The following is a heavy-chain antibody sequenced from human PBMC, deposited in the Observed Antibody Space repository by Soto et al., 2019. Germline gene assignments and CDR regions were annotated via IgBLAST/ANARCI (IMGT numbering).Heavy chain of an antibody. CDR2: ISDIGST. Sequence: QVQLQESGPGLFKPSQTLSLTCTVSGGSIRTGGYYWNWIRQHPGKRLEWIGYISDIGSTYYSPYLDCRVTISLDTSKNQCSLNLSSVTAADTAGYYCARRGFQWGQGTLLTVSS. CDR1: GGSIRTGGYY. CDR3: ARRGFQ. J-gene: IGHJ4*02. V-gene: IGHV4-31*03.